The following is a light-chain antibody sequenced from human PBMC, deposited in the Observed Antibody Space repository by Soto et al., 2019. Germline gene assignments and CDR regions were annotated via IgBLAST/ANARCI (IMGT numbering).Light chain of an antibody. Sequence: EVMLTQSPATLSLSLGERATLSCRASQGISDYLAWYQQKPGQAPRLLIYEASKMATGIPARFSGSGSGTDFTLTISSLEPEDFAVYYCQQCGNWPLTFGGGTKVDIK. CDR3: QQCGNWPLT. CDR2: EAS. CDR1: QGISDY. V-gene: IGKV3-11*01. J-gene: IGKJ4*01.